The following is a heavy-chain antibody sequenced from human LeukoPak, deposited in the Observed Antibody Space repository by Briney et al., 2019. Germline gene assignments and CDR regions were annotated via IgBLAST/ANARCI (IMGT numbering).Heavy chain of an antibody. Sequence: GGSLRLSCAASGFTFSSYAMSWVRQAPGKGLEWVSVISGSGDNTYYADSVKGRLTISRDNSKNTLYLQMNSRRGEDTAVYYCAKDFYDSSGSRYDYRGQGTLVTVSS. V-gene: IGHV3-23*01. CDR3: AKDFYDSSGSRYDY. CDR2: ISGSGDNT. J-gene: IGHJ4*02. CDR1: GFTFSSYA. D-gene: IGHD3-22*01.